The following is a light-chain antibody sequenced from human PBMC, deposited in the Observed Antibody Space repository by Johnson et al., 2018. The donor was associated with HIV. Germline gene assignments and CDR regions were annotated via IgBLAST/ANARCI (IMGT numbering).Light chain of an antibody. CDR3: GTWDSSLSAYNYV. V-gene: IGLV1-51*01. CDR2: DNN. J-gene: IGLJ1*01. CDR1: SSNIGNNY. Sequence: QSVLTQPPSVSAAPGQKVTISCSGSSSNIGNNYVSWYQQFPGTAPKLLIYDNNKRPSGLPDRFSGSKSGTSATLAITGLQTGDEAEYYCGTWDSSLSAYNYVFGIGTKVTVL.